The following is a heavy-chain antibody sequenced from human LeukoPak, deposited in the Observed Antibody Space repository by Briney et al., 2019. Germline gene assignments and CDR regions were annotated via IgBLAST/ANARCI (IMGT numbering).Heavy chain of an antibody. Sequence: PGGSLRLSCAASGFTFSSYSMNWVRQAPGKGLEWVSSISSSSSYIYYADSVKGRFTISRDNAKNSLYLQMNSLRAEDTAVYYCARDGYSSSWLGYYYYMDVWGKGTTVTVSS. D-gene: IGHD6-13*01. V-gene: IGHV3-21*01. CDR1: GFTFSSYS. CDR3: ARDGYSSSWLGYYYYMDV. CDR2: ISSSSSYI. J-gene: IGHJ6*03.